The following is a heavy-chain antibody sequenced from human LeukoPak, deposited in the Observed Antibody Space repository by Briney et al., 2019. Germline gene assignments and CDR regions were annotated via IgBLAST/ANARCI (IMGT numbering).Heavy chain of an antibody. CDR1: GYTLTELS. V-gene: IGHV1-24*01. D-gene: IGHD1-26*01. CDR3: ATLRRELLRSSVCYFDC. CDR2: FDPEDGET. Sequence: ASVKVSCKVSGYTLTELSMHWVRQAPGKGLEWMGGFDPEDGETIYAQKFQGRVTMTEDTSTDTAYMELSSLRSEDTAVYYCATLRRELLRSSVCYFDCWGQGTLVTVSS. J-gene: IGHJ4*02.